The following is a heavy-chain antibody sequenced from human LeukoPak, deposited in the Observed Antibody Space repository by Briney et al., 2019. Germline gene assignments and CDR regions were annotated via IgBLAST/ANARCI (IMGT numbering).Heavy chain of an antibody. CDR3: ARGIRHSFDY. CDR1: GASINDW. CDR2: IYHTEYN. J-gene: IGHJ4*02. Sequence: SGTLSLTCAVSGASINDWWSWVRPPPGKGLEWIGEIYHTEYNNYSPSLKSRVTISIDKSKNDFSLKLNDVTAADTAVYYCARGIRHSFDYWGQGSLVTVSS. V-gene: IGHV4-4*02.